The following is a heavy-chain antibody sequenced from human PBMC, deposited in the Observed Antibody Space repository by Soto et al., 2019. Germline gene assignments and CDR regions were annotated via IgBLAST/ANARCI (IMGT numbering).Heavy chain of an antibody. V-gene: IGHV3-23*01. Sequence: GGSLRLSCAASGFTFSSYAMSWVRQAPGKGLEWVSAISSSGGSTYYADSVKGRFTISRDNSKNTLYLQMNSLRAEDTAVYYCAKDSSDSWSRRPIDYWGQGTLVTVSS. D-gene: IGHD1-20*01. CDR1: GFTFSSYA. CDR3: AKDSSDSWSRRPIDY. J-gene: IGHJ4*02. CDR2: ISSSGGST.